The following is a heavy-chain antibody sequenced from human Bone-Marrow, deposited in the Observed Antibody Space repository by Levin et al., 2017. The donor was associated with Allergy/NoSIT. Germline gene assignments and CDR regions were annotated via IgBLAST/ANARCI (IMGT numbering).Heavy chain of an antibody. V-gene: IGHV2-5*02. CDR1: GFSLTTSGVG. J-gene: IGHJ3*01. CDR3: AHRLITGSPWDYGVFDG. CDR2: IYWDNDK. Sequence: SGPTLVKPTQPLTLTCTFSGFSLTTSGVGVGWIRQPPGEALEWLAVIYWDNDKRYRPSLRSRLTITMDTSKNQVVLTMTNMDPVDTATYFCAHRLITGSPWDYGVFDGWGPGTMVTVSS. D-gene: IGHD3-16*01.